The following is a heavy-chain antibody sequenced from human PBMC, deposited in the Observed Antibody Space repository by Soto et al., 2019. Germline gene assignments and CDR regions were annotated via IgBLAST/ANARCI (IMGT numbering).Heavy chain of an antibody. CDR2: ISYDGSNK. V-gene: IGHV3-30*18. CDR3: AKALGYCSGGSCYEYFQH. Sequence: QVQLVESGGGVVQPGRSLRLSCAASGFTFSSYGMHWVRQAPGKGLEWVAVISYDGSNKYYADSVKGRFTISRDNSKNTLFPQMNSLIAEDTAVYYCAKALGYCSGGSCYEYFQHWGQGTLVTVSS. D-gene: IGHD2-15*01. J-gene: IGHJ1*01. CDR1: GFTFSSYG.